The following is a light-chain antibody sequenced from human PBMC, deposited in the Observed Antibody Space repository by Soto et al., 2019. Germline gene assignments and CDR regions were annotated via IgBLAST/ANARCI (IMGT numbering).Light chain of an antibody. CDR3: SAWDDSLNGWV. CDR2: SDD. J-gene: IGLJ3*02. Sequence: QSVLTQPPSASGTPGQSVTISCSGSNSYIGENTVNWYQQLPGTAPKVLIYSDDKRPSGVPDRFSGSKSRTSASLAISGLQSEDEADYYCSAWDDSLNGWVFGGGTKLTVL. CDR1: NSYIGENT. V-gene: IGLV1-44*01.